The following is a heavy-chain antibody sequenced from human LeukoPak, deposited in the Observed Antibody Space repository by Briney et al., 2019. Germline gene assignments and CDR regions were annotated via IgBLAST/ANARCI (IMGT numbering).Heavy chain of an antibody. D-gene: IGHD1-26*01. CDR3: ARDTTRDSWFDP. V-gene: IGHV1-2*02. Sequence: ASVKVSCKASGYTFTGYYMHWVRQAPGQGLEWMGWINPNSGGTNYAQKFQGRVTMTRDTSISTAYMELSGLRSDDTAVYYCARDTTRDSWFDPWGQGTLVTVSS. CDR2: INPNSGGT. CDR1: GYTFTGYY. J-gene: IGHJ5*02.